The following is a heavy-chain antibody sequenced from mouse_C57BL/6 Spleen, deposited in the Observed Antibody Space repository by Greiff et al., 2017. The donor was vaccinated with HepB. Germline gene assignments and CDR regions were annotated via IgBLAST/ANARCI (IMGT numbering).Heavy chain of an antibody. D-gene: IGHD1-1*01. CDR1: GYSITSGYD. V-gene: IGHV3-1*01. Sequence: EVKLMESGPGMVKPSQSLSLTCTVTGYSITSGYDWHWIRHFPGNKLEWMGYISYSGSTNYNPSLKSRISITHDTSKNHFFLKLNSVTTEDTATYYCAREGGGSSPYWYFDVWGTGTTVTVSS. J-gene: IGHJ1*03. CDR2: ISYSGST. CDR3: AREGGGSSPYWYFDV.